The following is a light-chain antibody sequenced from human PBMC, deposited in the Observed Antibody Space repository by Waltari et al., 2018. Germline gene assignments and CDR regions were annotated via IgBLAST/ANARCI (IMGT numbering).Light chain of an antibody. CDR2: DVS. V-gene: IGLV2-14*01. CDR3: SSYTSSSTV. J-gene: IGLJ2*01. Sequence: QSALTQPASVSGSPGQSITISCTGTSSDVGGYNYVSWYQQHPGKAPHLMIYDVSKRPSGVSNRFSGSKTGNTASLTISGLQAEDEADYYCSSYTSSSTVFGGGTKLTVL. CDR1: SSDVGGYNY.